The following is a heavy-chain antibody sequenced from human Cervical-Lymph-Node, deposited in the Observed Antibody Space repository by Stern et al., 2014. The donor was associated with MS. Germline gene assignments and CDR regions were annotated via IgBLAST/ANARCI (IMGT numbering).Heavy chain of an antibody. J-gene: IGHJ6*02. CDR2: ISTDGSYK. CDR3: ARDSSGWDYGMDV. D-gene: IGHD6-19*01. Sequence: VQLVESGGGVVQPGRSLRLSCAASGFTFSSYSMHWVRQAPGKGLEWVALISTDGSYKYYADSVKGRFTISRDDAKNTLYLQMNSLRPEDTAVYSCARDSSGWDYGMDVWGQGTTVTVSS. V-gene: IGHV3-30*04. CDR1: GFTFSSYS.